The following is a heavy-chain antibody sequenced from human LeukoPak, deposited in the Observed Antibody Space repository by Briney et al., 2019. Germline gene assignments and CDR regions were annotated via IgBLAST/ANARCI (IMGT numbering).Heavy chain of an antibody. V-gene: IGHV5-51*01. D-gene: IGHD5-24*01. CDR3: ARRDGYNSFDY. CDR2: IYPGDSDI. J-gene: IGHJ4*02. CDR1: GSSFTSYW. Sequence: GESLQISCKGSGSSFTSYWIGWVRQMPGKGLEWMGIIYPGDSDIRYSPSFQGQVTILADKSNSTAYLQWSSLKASDTAMYYCARRDGYNSFDYWGQGTLVTVSS.